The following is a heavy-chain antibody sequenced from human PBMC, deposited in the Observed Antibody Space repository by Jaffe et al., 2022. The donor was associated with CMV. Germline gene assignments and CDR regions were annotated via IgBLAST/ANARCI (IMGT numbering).Heavy chain of an antibody. CDR3: ARKTDDSSGYMFSYYYMDV. CDR2: IFYTGRT. Sequence: QLQLQESGPGLVKPSETLSLTCTVSGGSISNSNYYWGWIRQPPGKGLEWIGSIFYTGRTYSNSSLKSRTTMSVDTSKNQFSLKLYSVTAADTAVYYCARKTDDSSGYMFSYYYMDVWGRGTTVTVSS. J-gene: IGHJ6*03. CDR1: GGSISNSNYY. V-gene: IGHV4-39*01. D-gene: IGHD3-22*01.